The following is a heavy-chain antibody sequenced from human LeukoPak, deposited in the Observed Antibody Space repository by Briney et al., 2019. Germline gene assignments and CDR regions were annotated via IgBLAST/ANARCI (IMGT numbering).Heavy chain of an antibody. D-gene: IGHD6-13*01. Sequence: ASVKVSCKASGYNFISYDIHWVRQATGQGLEWMGIINPSGGSTSYAQKFQGRVTMTRDTSTSTVYMELSSLRSEDTAVYYCARDLEGQQLVPGWFDPWGQGTLVTVSS. J-gene: IGHJ5*02. V-gene: IGHV1-46*01. CDR3: ARDLEGQQLVPGWFDP. CDR1: GYNFISYD. CDR2: INPSGGST.